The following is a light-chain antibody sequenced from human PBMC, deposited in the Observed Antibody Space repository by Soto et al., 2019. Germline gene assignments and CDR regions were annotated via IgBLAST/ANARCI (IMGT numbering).Light chain of an antibody. Sequence: EIVLTQSPATLSLSPGERATLSCRASQSVSSYLAWYQQKPGQAPRLLIYDASNRATGIPARFSGSGSGTDFTLTISSLEPEDFAVYYCQQRSNRLPITFGQGTRREIK. V-gene: IGKV3-11*01. CDR2: DAS. CDR3: QQRSNRLPIT. CDR1: QSVSSY. J-gene: IGKJ5*01.